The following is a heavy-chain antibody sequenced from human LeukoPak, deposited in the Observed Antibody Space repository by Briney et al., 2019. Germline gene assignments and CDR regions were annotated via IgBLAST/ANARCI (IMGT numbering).Heavy chain of an antibody. CDR2: ISGSSSST. CDR1: GFTFRSYA. CDR3: AKVRMITMIAYDAFDI. J-gene: IGHJ3*02. D-gene: IGHD3-22*01. V-gene: IGHV3-23*01. Sequence: GGSLRLSCAASGFTFRSYAMSWVRQAPGKGLEWVSAISGSSSSTYYADSVKGRFSISRDNTKNTLYLQMNSLRAEDTAVYYCAKVRMITMIAYDAFDIWGQGTMVTVSS.